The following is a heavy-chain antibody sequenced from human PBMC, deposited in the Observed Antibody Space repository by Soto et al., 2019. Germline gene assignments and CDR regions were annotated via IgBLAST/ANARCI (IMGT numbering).Heavy chain of an antibody. CDR1: GGSFTGYY. J-gene: IGHJ6*02. Sequence: QVQLRQWGAGLLKPSETLSLTCGVYGGSFTGYYWTWIRQPPGERLERIGEMNHDGITNYNPSLRSRVAITLDTSQNHFSLRLPSVTAADTAVYFCPKGEAYLREVTFYYPGIDVWGQGTTVTVSS. V-gene: IGHV4-34*01. D-gene: IGHD3-10*01. CDR2: MNHDGIT. CDR3: PKGEAYLREVTFYYPGIDV.